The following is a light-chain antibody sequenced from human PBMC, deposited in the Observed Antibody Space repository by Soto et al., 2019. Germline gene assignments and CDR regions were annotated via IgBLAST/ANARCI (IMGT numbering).Light chain of an antibody. CDR3: QRRNNRPSGAA. J-gene: IGKJ4*01. CDR2: DAF. CDR1: QSISSY. V-gene: IGKV3-11*01. Sequence: EIALTQSPATLSLSPGERATLSCRASQSISSYLAWYQHKPGQAPRLLIFDAFNRATGIPARFSGSGSGTDFTFTITSSEPEDFAVDFCQRRNNRPSGAAFGGGTKVEIK.